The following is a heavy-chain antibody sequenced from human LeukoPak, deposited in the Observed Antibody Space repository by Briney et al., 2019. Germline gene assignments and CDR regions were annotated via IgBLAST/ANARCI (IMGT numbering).Heavy chain of an antibody. CDR1: GYSISSGYY. CDR3: ARATDGSGSSSHYYYYYYGMDV. V-gene: IGHV4-38-2*01. Sequence: SETLSLTCAVSGYSISSGYYWGWIRQPPGKGLEWIGSIYHSGSTYYNPSLKSRVTISVDTSKNQFSLKLSSVTAADTAVYYCARATDGSGSSSHYYYYYYGMDVWGKGTTVTVPS. J-gene: IGHJ6*04. D-gene: IGHD3-10*01. CDR2: IYHSGST.